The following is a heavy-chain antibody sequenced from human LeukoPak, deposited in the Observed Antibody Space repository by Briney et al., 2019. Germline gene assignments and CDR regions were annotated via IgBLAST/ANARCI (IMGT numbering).Heavy chain of an antibody. Sequence: SQTLSLTCTVSGGSFSSGDYYWSWIRQPSGKGLEWIGYIDYSGSTYYNPSLKSRVTISVDTSKNQFSLKLSSVTAADTAVYYCARVGRWLPDNWFDPWGQGTLVTVSS. D-gene: IGHD5-24*01. CDR2: IDYSGST. CDR1: GGSFSSGDYY. CDR3: ARVGRWLPDNWFDP. J-gene: IGHJ5*02. V-gene: IGHV4-30-4*08.